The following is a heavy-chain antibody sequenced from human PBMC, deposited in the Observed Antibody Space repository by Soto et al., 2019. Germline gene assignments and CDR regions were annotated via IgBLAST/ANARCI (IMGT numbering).Heavy chain of an antibody. D-gene: IGHD3-16*01. CDR3: ANDLYYYDYSLDDS. J-gene: IGHJ5*01. Sequence: EHLVESGGGVVQPGRSLRLSCTGSGFTFSSYDMHWVRLAPGKGLEWVAVVSYDGSIENYADSVRGRFTISRDNSKNTVFLQMNSLRVEDTAVYYCANDLYYYDYSLDDSWGQGTLVTVSS. CDR1: GFTFSSYD. V-gene: IGHV3-30*18. CDR2: VSYDGSIE.